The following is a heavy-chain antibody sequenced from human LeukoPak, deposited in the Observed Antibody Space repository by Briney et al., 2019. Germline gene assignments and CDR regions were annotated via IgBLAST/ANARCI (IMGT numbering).Heavy chain of an antibody. D-gene: IGHD6-13*01. Sequence: GGSLRLSCAASGFTVSSNYMSWVRQAPGKGLEWVSVIFSGGSTYYADSVKGRFTISRDNSKNTLCLQMNNLRAEDTAVYYCARGFSSSWYGYFDYWGQGTLVTVSS. CDR1: GFTVSSNY. J-gene: IGHJ4*02. CDR3: ARGFSSSWYGYFDY. CDR2: IFSGGST. V-gene: IGHV3-53*01.